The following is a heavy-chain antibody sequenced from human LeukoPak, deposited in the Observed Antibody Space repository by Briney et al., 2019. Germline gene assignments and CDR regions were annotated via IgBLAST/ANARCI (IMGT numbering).Heavy chain of an antibody. V-gene: IGHV3-21*01. CDR1: GFTFSSYS. CDR3: ARDGGLLSGEYYFDY. Sequence: PGGSLRLSCAASGFTFSSYSMNWVRQAPGKGLEWVSSISSSTSYIYYADSVRGRFTISRDNAKNSLYLQMNGLRAEDTAVYYCARDGGLLSGEYYFDYWGQGTLVTVSS. CDR2: ISSSTSYI. D-gene: IGHD3-16*01. J-gene: IGHJ4*02.